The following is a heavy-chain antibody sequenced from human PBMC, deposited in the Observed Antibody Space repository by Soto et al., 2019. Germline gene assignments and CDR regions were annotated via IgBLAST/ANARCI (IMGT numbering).Heavy chain of an antibody. V-gene: IGHV4-39*02. CDR1: GGSISSSSYY. CDR2: IYYSGST. J-gene: IGHJ3*02. Sequence: QLKLQESGPGLVKPSETLSLTCTVSGGSISSSSYYWGWIRQPPGKGLEWIGSIYYSGSTYYNPSLKSRVTISVDTSKNQFSLKLSSVTAADTAVYYCARESVTHDDAFDIWGQGTMVTVSS. CDR3: ARESVTHDDAFDI. D-gene: IGHD4-17*01.